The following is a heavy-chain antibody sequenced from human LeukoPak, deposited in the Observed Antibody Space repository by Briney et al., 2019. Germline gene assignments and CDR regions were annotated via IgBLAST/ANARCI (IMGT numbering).Heavy chain of an antibody. J-gene: IGHJ4*02. D-gene: IGHD2-15*01. V-gene: IGHV3-30*18. CDR1: GFTFGSYG. Sequence: LTGGSLRLSCAASGFTFGSYGMHWVRQAPGKGLEWVAFVSYHGTNKYHADSVKGRFTISRDNSKNTMYLQMNSLRAEDTAVYYCAKVGQRYCSGGSCPDFDNWGQGTLVTVPS. CDR2: VSYHGTNK. CDR3: AKVGQRYCSGGSCPDFDN.